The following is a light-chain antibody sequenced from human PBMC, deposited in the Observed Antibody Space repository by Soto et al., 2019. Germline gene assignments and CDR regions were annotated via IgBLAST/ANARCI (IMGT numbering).Light chain of an antibody. CDR1: QRISSH. J-gene: IGKJ5*01. CDR2: DAS. Sequence: EIVLTQAPATLSLSPGERATLSCRASQRISSHLAWYQQKPGQAPRLLIYDASNRATDIPARFSGSGSGTDFTLTINSLEPEDFAVYYCQQRSDWPPTFGQGTRLEIK. V-gene: IGKV3-11*01. CDR3: QQRSDWPPT.